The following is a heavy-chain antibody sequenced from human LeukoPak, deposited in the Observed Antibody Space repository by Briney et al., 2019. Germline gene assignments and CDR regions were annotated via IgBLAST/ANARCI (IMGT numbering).Heavy chain of an antibody. CDR1: GGTFSSYA. D-gene: IGHD3-3*01. Sequence: SVKVSCKDSGGTFSSYAISWVRQAPGQGLEWMGGIIPIFGTANYAQKFQGRVTITADESTSTAYMELSSLRSEDTAVYYCARTLYYDFWSGYQRISLYFDYWGQGTLVTASS. V-gene: IGHV1-69*13. CDR2: IIPIFGTA. CDR3: ARTLYYDFWSGYQRISLYFDY. J-gene: IGHJ4*02.